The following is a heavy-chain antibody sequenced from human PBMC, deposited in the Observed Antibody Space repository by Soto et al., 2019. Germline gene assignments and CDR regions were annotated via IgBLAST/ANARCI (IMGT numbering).Heavy chain of an antibody. CDR1: GYTFSNYG. CDR3: AREGQRGY. CDR2: ISGYNGNT. V-gene: IGHV1-18*01. D-gene: IGHD6-25*01. Sequence: QVQLVQSGAEVKKPGASVKVSCQASGYTFSNYGFSWVRQAPGQGLEWMGWISGYNGNTNYAERLQGRVTMTTDTSTSTAYMELKSLRYDDTAVDYCAREGQRGYWGQGTPVTVSS. J-gene: IGHJ4*02.